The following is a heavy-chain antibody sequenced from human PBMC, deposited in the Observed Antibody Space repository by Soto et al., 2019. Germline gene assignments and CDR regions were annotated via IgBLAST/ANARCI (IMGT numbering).Heavy chain of an antibody. V-gene: IGHV6-1*01. CDR2: TYYRSKWYN. D-gene: IGHD3-10*01. CDR1: GDSVSSNSAA. J-gene: IGHJ4*02. CDR3: ARDLRYGSGSYYSFPFDY. Sequence: SQTPSLTCAISGDSVSSNSAAWNWIRQSPSRGLEWLGRTYYRSKWYNDYAVSVKSRITINPDTSKNQFSLQLNSVTPEDTAVYYCARDLRYGSGSYYSFPFDYWGQGTLVTVSS.